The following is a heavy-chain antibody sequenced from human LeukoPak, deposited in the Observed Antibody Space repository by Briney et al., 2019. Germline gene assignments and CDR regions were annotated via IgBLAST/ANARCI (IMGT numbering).Heavy chain of an antibody. CDR3: AKHRMVRGVITDYYFDY. CDR1: GFTFSSYA. J-gene: IGHJ4*02. D-gene: IGHD3-10*01. V-gene: IGHV3-23*01. Sequence: GGSLRLSCAASGFTFSSYAMSWVRQAPGKGLEWVSGISGSGGSTYYADSVKGRFTISRDNSKNTLYLQMNSLRAEDTAVYYCAKHRMVRGVITDYYFDYWGQGTLVTVSS. CDR2: ISGSGGST.